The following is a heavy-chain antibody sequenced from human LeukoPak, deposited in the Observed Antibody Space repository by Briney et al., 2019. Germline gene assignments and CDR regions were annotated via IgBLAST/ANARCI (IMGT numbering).Heavy chain of an antibody. CDR2: INHSGST. CDR1: GGSFSGYY. CDR3: ARAPSIALRNWFDP. Sequence: SETLSLTCAVYGGSFSGYYWSWIRQPPGKGLEWIGEINHSGSTNYNPSLKSRVIISVDTSKNQFSLKLSSVTAADTAVYYCARAPSIALRNWFDPWGQGTLVTVSS. V-gene: IGHV4-34*01. D-gene: IGHD6-6*01. J-gene: IGHJ5*02.